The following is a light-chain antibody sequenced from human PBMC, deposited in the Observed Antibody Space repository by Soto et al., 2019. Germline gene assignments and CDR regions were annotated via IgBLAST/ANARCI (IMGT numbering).Light chain of an antibody. V-gene: IGLV1-47*01. CDR3: AAWDDSLSGPV. Sequence: QAVVTQTPSGSGIPGQRVTISCSGSSSNIGSNYVCWYQQLPGTAPKLLIYRSNQRPSGVPDRFSGSKSGTSASLAISGLRSEDEADYYCAAWDDSLSGPVFGGGTKLTVL. CDR2: RSN. J-gene: IGLJ2*01. CDR1: SSNIGSNY.